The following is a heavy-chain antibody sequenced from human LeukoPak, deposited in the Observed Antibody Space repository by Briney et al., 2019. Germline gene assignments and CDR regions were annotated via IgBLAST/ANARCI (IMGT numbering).Heavy chain of an antibody. CDR3: VRGRGTAGTTGNWFDP. V-gene: IGHV4-30-4*01. CDR2: IHYSGST. J-gene: IGHJ5*02. Sequence: SQTLSLTCTVSGGSISSGTYYWNWIRQPPGKGLECIGYIHYSGSTYYNPSLKSRVTISVDTSKNQFSLKLSSVTAADTAGYYCVRGRGTAGTTGNWFDPWGQGTLVTVSS. D-gene: IGHD4-17*01. CDR1: GGSISSGTYY.